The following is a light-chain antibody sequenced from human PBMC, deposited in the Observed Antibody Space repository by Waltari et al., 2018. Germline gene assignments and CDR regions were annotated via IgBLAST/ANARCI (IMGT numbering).Light chain of an antibody. CDR2: EVS. J-gene: IGLJ1*01. Sequence: QSALTQPASVSGSPGQSITIPCTGTSNDVGGYGYVSWYQQSPGRAPKLIIYEVSYRPAGIATRFSGSKAGNTASLTISGLQADDEADYYCSSHTSTVPHVFGTGTRVTV. V-gene: IGLV2-14*03. CDR1: SNDVGGYGY. CDR3: SSHTSTVPHV.